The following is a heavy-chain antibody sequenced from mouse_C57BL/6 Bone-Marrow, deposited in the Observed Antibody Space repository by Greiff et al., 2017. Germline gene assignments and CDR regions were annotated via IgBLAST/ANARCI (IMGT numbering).Heavy chain of an antibody. CDR3: ARSYDYDDYTMDY. V-gene: IGHV1-64*01. CDR2: MHPNGGSP. Sequence: VKLQQPGAELVKPGASVKLSCKASGYTFTNYWMHWVKQRPGQGLEWIGMMHPNGGSPDYNETFKSEATLSVDKSSRTAYMDLSSLTSEDSAVYYCARSYDYDDYTMDYWGQGTSVTVSS. J-gene: IGHJ4*01. D-gene: IGHD2-4*01. CDR1: GYTFTNYW.